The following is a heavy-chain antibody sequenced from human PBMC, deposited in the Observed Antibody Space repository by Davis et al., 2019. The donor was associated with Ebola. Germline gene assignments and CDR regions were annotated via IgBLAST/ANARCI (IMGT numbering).Heavy chain of an antibody. D-gene: IGHD3-22*01. CDR2: MNGDGST. J-gene: IGHJ4*02. V-gene: IGHV3-74*01. CDR3: ARGDDNSGYYSDYFDY. Sequence: GESLKTSCAASGFSFSSYWMYWVRQAPGKGLVWVSRMNGDGSTGYADSVKGRFTISRDNAKNTMYLQMNSLRGEDTAVYYCARGDDNSGYYSDYFDYWGQGTLVTVSS. CDR1: GFSFSSYW.